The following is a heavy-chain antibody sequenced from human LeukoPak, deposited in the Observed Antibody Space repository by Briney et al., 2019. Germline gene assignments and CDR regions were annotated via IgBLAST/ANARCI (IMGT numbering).Heavy chain of an antibody. V-gene: IGHV4-34*01. CDR2: ISHSGRT. J-gene: IGHJ6*03. Sequence: SETLSLTCAVYGGSFSGDYWSWIRQPPGKGLEWIGEISHSGRTNYKPSLKSRVTISVDTSKNQFSLKLNSVTAADTAVYYCARLKCSSTSCFYYYYMDVWGKGTTVTISS. D-gene: IGHD2-2*01. CDR3: ARLKCSSTSCFYYYYMDV. CDR1: GGSFSGDY.